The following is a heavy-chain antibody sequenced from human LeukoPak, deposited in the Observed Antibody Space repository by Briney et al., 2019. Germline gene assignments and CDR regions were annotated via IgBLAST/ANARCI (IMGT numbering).Heavy chain of an antibody. CDR2: IKQDGREK. J-gene: IGHJ4*02. D-gene: IGHD6-19*01. CDR3: VGGYGWLPDY. V-gene: IGHV3-7*04. Sequence: GGSLRLSCAASGSTLSEFWMNWVRQAPGKGLEWVANIKQDGREKNYVDSVKGRFTISRDNAKNLAYLQMNNLRVDDTAVYYCVGGYGWLPDYWGQGTLVTVSS. CDR1: GSTLSEFW.